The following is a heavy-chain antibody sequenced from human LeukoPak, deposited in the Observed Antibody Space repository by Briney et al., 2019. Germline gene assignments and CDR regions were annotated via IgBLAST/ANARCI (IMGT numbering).Heavy chain of an antibody. J-gene: IGHJ5*02. CDR3: ARAVAGTSSWFDP. V-gene: IGHV4-31*03. D-gene: IGHD6-19*01. CDR1: GGSISSGGYY. Sequence: SQTLSLTCTVSGGSISSGGYYWSWIRQHPGKGLEWIGYIYYSGSTYCNPSLKSRVTISVDTSKNQFSLKLSSVTAADTAVYYCARAVAGTSSWFDPWGQGTLVTVSS. CDR2: IYYSGST.